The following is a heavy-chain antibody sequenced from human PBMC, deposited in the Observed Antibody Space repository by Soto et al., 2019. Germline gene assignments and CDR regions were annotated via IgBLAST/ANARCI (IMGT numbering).Heavy chain of an antibody. D-gene: IGHD5-12*01. V-gene: IGHV4-34*01. CDR3: ARGQEGVVATH. CDR1: GGSLSGFY. J-gene: IGHJ4*02. Sequence: QVQLQQWGAGLLKPSETLSLNCAVNGGSLSGFYWSWIRQPPGKGLEWIGEIKDGGYTNYSPSLKSRATISSDRSNNQLARRLNSVTSADTGVYYCARGQEGVVATHWAQGALVTVSS. CDR2: IKDGGYT.